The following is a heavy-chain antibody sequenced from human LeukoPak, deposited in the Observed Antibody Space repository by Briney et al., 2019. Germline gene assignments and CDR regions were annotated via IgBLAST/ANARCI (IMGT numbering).Heavy chain of an antibody. CDR3: ASTRRDYGDYDSDY. D-gene: IGHD4-17*01. CDR1: GFTFSSYS. Sequence: GGSLRLSCAASGFTFSSYSMNWVRQAPGKGLEWVSSISSSSSYIYYADSVKGRFTISRDNAKNSLYLQMNSLRAEDTAMYYCASTRRDYGDYDSDYWGQGTLVTVSS. CDR2: ISSSSSYI. J-gene: IGHJ4*02. V-gene: IGHV3-21*01.